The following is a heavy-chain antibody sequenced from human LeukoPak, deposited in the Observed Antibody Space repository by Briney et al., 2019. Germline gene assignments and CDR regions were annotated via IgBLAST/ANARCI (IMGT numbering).Heavy chain of an antibody. J-gene: IGHJ4*02. CDR3: ARHDSFIPY. Sequence: GGSLRLSCAASGFTFNYYAMSWVRQAPGKGLEWVSGISDNEGSAYYTDSVQGRFTISRDNTKNTVYLQMNNLRPDDTAVYFCARHDSFIPYWGQGTLVTVSS. D-gene: IGHD5-18*01. CDR2: ISDNEGSA. V-gene: IGHV3-23*01. CDR1: GFTFNYYA.